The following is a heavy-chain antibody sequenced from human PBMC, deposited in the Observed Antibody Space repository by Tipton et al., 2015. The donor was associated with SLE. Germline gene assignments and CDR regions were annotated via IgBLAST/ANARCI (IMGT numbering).Heavy chain of an antibody. J-gene: IGHJ4*02. V-gene: IGHV4-4*09. CDR1: GGSISSYY. CDR2: IYTSGST. Sequence: TLSLTCTVSGGSISSYYWSWIRQPPGKGLEWIGYIYTSGSTNYNPSLKSRVTISVDTSKNQFSLKLSSVTAADTAVYYCARGGRGAAGFDYWGQGTLVTVSS. D-gene: IGHD6-13*01. CDR3: ARGGRGAAGFDY.